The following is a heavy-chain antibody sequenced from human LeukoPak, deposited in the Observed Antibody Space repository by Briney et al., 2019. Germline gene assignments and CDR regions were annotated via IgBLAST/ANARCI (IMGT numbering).Heavy chain of an antibody. V-gene: IGHV4-59*01. J-gene: IGHJ4*02. CDR1: GGSISSYY. D-gene: IGHD4-17*01. CDR3: ARERLRCLDN. CDR2: IYYSGST. Sequence: PSETLSLTCTVSGGSISSYYWSWIRQPPGKGLEWIGYIYYSGSTNYNPSLKSRVTISVDTSKNQFSLKLSSVPAANTALYYSARERLRCLDNSGQGTLVTVSS.